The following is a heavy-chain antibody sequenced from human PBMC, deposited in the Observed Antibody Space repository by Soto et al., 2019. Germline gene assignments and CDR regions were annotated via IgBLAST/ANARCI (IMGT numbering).Heavy chain of an antibody. CDR1: VFTFSDYY. V-gene: IGHV3-11*01. J-gene: IGHJ4*02. CDR3: ARGPNYDFWSGDPYYFDY. CDR2: ISSSGSTI. D-gene: IGHD3-3*01. Sequence: PGGSLRLCCAASVFTFSDYYMSWIRQAPGKGLEWVSYISSSGSTIYYADSVKGRFTISRDNAKNSLYLQMNSLRAEDTAVYYCARGPNYDFWSGDPYYFDYWGQGTLVTVSS.